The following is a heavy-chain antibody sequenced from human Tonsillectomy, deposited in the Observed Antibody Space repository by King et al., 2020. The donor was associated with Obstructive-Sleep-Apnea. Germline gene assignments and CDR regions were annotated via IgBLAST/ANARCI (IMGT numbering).Heavy chain of an antibody. D-gene: IGHD2-21*02. Sequence: MQLVQSGSEVKTPGESLKISCKGSGYSFTSYWIGWVRQMPGKGLELMGTISPGHSATRYHPSFQGQVTTSADKSISTAYPQWSSLKASDTAMYYCARRIDRGRCGGDCYPDYWGQGTLVTVSS. V-gene: IGHV5-51*01. CDR1: GYSFTSYW. J-gene: IGHJ4*02. CDR3: ARRIDRGRCGGDCYPDY. CDR2: ISPGHSAT.